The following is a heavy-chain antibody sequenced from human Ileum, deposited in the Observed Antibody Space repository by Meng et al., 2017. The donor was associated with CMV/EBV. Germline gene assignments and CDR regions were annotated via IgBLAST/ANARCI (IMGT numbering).Heavy chain of an antibody. CDR3: AKDQVPVVVPAASDYYYYGMDV. D-gene: IGHD2-2*01. CDR2: IRYDGSNK. Sequence: GESLKISCTASGFTFSDYWMSWVRQAPGKGLEWVAFIRYDGSNKYYADSVKGRFTISRDNSKNTLYLQMNSLRAEDTAVYYCAKDQVPVVVPAASDYYYYGMDVWGQGTTDTVSS. J-gene: IGHJ6*02. CDR1: GFTFSDYW. V-gene: IGHV3-30*02.